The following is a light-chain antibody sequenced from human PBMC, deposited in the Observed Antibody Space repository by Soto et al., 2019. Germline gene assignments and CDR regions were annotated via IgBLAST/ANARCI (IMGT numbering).Light chain of an antibody. J-gene: IGKJ1*01. CDR2: GAS. V-gene: IGKV1-39*01. CDR3: QRSYSSPRT. CDR1: QTINNY. Sequence: DIQMTQSPSSLSASVGDRVTITCRASQTINNYLNWYQQKPGKAPKLLIFGASASHSGVTSRFRGSGSGTDFTLTISSLQPENVTTYYCQRSYSSPRTFGQVTKVEIK.